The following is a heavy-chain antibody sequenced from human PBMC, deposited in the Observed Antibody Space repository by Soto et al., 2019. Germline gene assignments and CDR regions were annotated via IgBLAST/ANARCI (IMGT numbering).Heavy chain of an antibody. CDR2: IVSNDEK. CDR1: GFSLSNARMG. V-gene: IGHV2-26*01. CDR3: ARIHCSGGSCYSAYYNYYGMDV. D-gene: IGHD2-15*01. J-gene: IGHJ6*02. Sequence: QVTLKESGPVVVKPTETLTLTCTVSGFSLSNARMGVTWIRQPPGKALEWLAHIVSNDEKSYSASLKSRLTISKDTSKSQVVLTMTNMDPVDTATYYCARIHCSGGSCYSAYYNYYGMDVWGQGTTVTVSS.